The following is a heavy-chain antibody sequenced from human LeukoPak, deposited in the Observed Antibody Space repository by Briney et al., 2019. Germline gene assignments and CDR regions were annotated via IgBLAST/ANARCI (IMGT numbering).Heavy chain of an antibody. J-gene: IGHJ4*02. D-gene: IGHD1-26*01. V-gene: IGHV3-48*01. CDR3: AAGWDGTYFDY. Sequence: GGSLRLSCAASGFTFTSYSMNWVRQAPGKGLEGVSYISSSSSTIYYADSVKGRFTISRDNAKNSLYLQMNSLRAEDTAVYYCAAGWDGTYFDYWGQGTLVTVSS. CDR1: GFTFTSYS. CDR2: ISSSSSTI.